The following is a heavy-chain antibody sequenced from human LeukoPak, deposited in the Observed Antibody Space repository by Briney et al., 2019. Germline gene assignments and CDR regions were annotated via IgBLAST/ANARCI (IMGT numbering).Heavy chain of an antibody. D-gene: IGHD4-17*01. CDR3: ARDTTVTKDAFDI. CDR1: GGSVSSYY. J-gene: IGHJ3*02. V-gene: IGHV4-4*07. CDR2: IYTSGST. Sequence: PSETLSLTCTVSGGSVSSYYWSWIRQPAGKGLEWIGRIYTSGSTNYNPSLKSRGTISVDKSKNQFSLKLTSVTAADTAVYYCARDTTVTKDAFDIWGQGTMVTVSS.